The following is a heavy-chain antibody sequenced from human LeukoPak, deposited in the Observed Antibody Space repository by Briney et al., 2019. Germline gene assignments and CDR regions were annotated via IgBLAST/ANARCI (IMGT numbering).Heavy chain of an antibody. V-gene: IGHV4-59*12. CDR1: GGSISSYY. CDR2: IYYSGST. Sequence: ASEPVSLTCIVSGGSISSYYWSWIRQPPGKGLEWIGYIYYSGSTNYIPSLKSRITLSVDTSKNQFSLMLTSVTAADTAVYYCARGPSFSGYDQPGDYWGQGTLVTVS. D-gene: IGHD5-12*01. CDR3: ARGPSFSGYDQPGDY. J-gene: IGHJ4*02.